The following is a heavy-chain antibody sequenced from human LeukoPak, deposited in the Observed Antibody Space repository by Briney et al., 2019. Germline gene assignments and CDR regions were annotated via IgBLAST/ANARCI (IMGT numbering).Heavy chain of an antibody. J-gene: IGHJ4*02. V-gene: IGHV1-46*01. CDR3: ARAMQWLDEVAAPLDC. D-gene: IGHD6-19*01. CDR1: GYTFTSYY. Sequence: ASVKVSCKASGYTFTSYYMHWVRQAPGQGLEWMGIINPSGGSTRYEQKFQGRVTMTRDTSTSTVYMELSSLRSEDTAVYYCARAMQWLDEVAAPLDCWGQGTLVTVSS. CDR2: INPSGGST.